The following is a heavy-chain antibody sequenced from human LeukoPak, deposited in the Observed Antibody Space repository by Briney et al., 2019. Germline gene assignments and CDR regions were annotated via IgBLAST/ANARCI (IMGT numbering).Heavy chain of an antibody. J-gene: IGHJ3*02. D-gene: IGHD1-26*01. CDR3: ATGAPGVGATYDAFDI. Sequence: ASVKVSCKVSGYTLTELSMHWVRQAPGKGLEWMGGFDPEDGETIYAQKFQGRVTMTEDTSTDTAYMELSSLRSEDTAVYYCATGAPGVGATYDAFDIWGQGTMVTVSS. V-gene: IGHV1-24*01. CDR1: GYTLTELS. CDR2: FDPEDGET.